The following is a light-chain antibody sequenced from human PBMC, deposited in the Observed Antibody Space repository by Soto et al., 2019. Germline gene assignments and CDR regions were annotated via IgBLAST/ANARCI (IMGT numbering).Light chain of an antibody. CDR2: DAS. V-gene: IGKV1-13*02. CDR3: QQFNGFHLT. J-gene: IGKJ4*01. Sequence: IQLTQSPSSLSASVGDRVTITCRAGQDIGSALAWYQQRPGKAPKLLLYDASNLEAGVPSRFSGSGSGTDFTLTITSLRPEDFATYYRQQFNGFHLTFGGWTKVQIK. CDR1: QDIGSA.